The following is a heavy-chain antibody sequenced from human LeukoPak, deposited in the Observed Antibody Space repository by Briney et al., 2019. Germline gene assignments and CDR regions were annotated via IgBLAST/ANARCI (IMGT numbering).Heavy chain of an antibody. CDR1: GDSISSDY. CDR2: IYRFGNT. Sequence: SETLSLTCTVSGDSISSDYWSWIRQPPGKGLEWIGYIYRFGNTDYNPSLMRRVTISLDTSKKQLSLNLTSVTAADTAVYYCAGRGQRYFRDWGQGTPVTVSS. J-gene: IGHJ1*01. V-gene: IGHV4-4*08. CDR3: AGRGQRYFRD.